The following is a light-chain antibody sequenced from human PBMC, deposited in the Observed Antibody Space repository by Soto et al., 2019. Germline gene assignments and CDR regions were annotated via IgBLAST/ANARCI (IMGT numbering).Light chain of an antibody. CDR2: DAS. V-gene: IGKV1-5*01. Sequence: DIEMTQSPSTLSASVGDRVTITCRASQTIRRWLAWYQQRPGKAPKVLIYDASTLESGVPARFSGSGSETEFTLTISSLQPEDSATYYCQLYNSDPWTFGQGTNV. J-gene: IGKJ1*01. CDR3: QLYNSDPWT. CDR1: QTIRRW.